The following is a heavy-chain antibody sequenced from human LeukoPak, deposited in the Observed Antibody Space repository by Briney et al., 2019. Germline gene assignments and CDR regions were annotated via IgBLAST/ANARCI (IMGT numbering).Heavy chain of an antibody. V-gene: IGHV4-59*08. J-gene: IGHJ6*03. CDR2: IYYSGST. CDR3: ARTLYGDYVEYYYYYMDV. D-gene: IGHD4-17*01. CDR1: GGSISSYY. Sequence: PSETLSLTCTVSGGSISSYYWSWIRQPPGKGLEWIGYIYYSGSTNYNPSLRSRVTISVDTSKNQFSLKLSSVTAADTAVYYCARTLYGDYVEYYYYYMDVWGKGTTVTVSS.